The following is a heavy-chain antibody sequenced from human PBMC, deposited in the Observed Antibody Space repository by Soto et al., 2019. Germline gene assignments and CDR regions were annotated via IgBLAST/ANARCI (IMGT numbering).Heavy chain of an antibody. V-gene: IGHV4-30-2*01. CDR3: ARDQLEGNWFDP. CDR2: IYHSGFT. D-gene: IGHD1-1*01. J-gene: IGHJ5*02. Sequence: PSETLSLTCTVSGGSISSGGYSWNWIRQTPGKGLEWIGYIYHSGFTHYNPSLKSRVTISVDKSKNQFSLNLTSVTAADTAVYYCARDQLEGNWFDPWGQGTLATVSS. CDR1: GGSISSGGYS.